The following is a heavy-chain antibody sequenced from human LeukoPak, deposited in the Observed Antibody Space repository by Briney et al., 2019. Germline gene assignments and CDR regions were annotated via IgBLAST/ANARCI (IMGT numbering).Heavy chain of an antibody. CDR2: IYYSGST. CDR3: ASGENYDFWSGYSGDAFDI. J-gene: IGHJ3*02. D-gene: IGHD3-3*01. V-gene: IGHV4-31*03. CDR1: GGSISSGGYY. Sequence: SETLSLTCTVSGGSISSGGYYWSWIRQHPGKGLEWIGYIYYSGSTYYNPSLKSRVTISVDTSKNQFSLKLSSVTAADTAVYYCASGENYDFWSGYSGDAFDIWGQGTMVTVSS.